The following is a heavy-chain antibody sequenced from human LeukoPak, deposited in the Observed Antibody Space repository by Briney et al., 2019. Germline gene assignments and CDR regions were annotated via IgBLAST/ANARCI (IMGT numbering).Heavy chain of an antibody. Sequence: GASVKVSCKASGYTFTSYYMHWVRQAPGQGLEWMGWINPNSGGTYYAQKFQGRVTVTRDTSISTAYMELTRLRSDDTAVYYCARGGYSGTEKPNDYWGQGTLVTVSS. CDR2: INPNSGGT. CDR1: GYTFTSYY. CDR3: ARGGYSGTEKPNDY. V-gene: IGHV1-2*02. J-gene: IGHJ4*02. D-gene: IGHD5-12*01.